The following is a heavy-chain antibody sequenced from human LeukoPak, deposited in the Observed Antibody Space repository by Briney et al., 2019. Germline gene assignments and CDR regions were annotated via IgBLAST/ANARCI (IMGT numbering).Heavy chain of an antibody. CDR2: IKSDGSST. CDR1: GFTFSNYW. Sequence: GGSLRLSCAASGFTFSNYWMHWVRQAPGKGPVWVSRIKSDGSSTRFADSVQGRFTISRDNGKNTLYLQMNSLRAEDTAVYYCARDLGLVRSPFDYWGQGTLVTVSS. J-gene: IGHJ4*02. CDR3: ARDLGLVRSPFDY. V-gene: IGHV3-74*01. D-gene: IGHD3-10*01.